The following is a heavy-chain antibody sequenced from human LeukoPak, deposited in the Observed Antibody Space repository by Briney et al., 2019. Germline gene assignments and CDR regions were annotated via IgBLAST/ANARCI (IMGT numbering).Heavy chain of an antibody. CDR2: IIPILGTA. CDR1: GGTLNSYT. D-gene: IGHD3-3*01. J-gene: IGHJ3*02. CDR3: ARGTDTIFGVVMLGDI. Sequence: ASVKVSCKTSGGTLNSYTVSWVRQAPGQGLEWMGGIIPILGTAKYAQKFQGRVTVTEDESTRTAYMELSNLRSEDTAIYYCARGTDTIFGVVMLGDIWGQGTMVTVSS. V-gene: IGHV1-69*13.